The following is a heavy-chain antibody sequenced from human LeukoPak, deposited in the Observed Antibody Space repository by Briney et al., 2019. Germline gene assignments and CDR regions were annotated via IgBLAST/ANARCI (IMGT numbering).Heavy chain of an antibody. J-gene: IGHJ6*03. CDR1: GYTFTSYY. V-gene: IGHV1-46*01. CDR3: ARGPSITMVRGGQWYYYMDV. D-gene: IGHD3-10*01. Sequence: GASVKVSCKASGYTFTSYYMHWVRQAPGQGLELMGIMNPSCGSTNYAQKFQGRVIMTTDTSTNTVYMELSSLSSEDTAVYYCARGPSITMVRGGQWYYYMDVWGKGTTVTISS. CDR2: MNPSCGST.